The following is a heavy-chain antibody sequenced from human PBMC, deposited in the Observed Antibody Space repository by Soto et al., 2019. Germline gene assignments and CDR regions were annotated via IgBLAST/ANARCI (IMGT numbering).Heavy chain of an antibody. D-gene: IGHD3-16*01. V-gene: IGHV3-21*06. CDR1: GVMFSSYT. CDR3: ATPYYFNH. Sequence: KTGGSLKLGCASSGVMFSSYTMNWVRQAPGKGLEWLSSISDDSSYIDYADSLRGRFTVSRDNARNSLYLQIDSLGVEDTAVYYCATPYYFNHWGPGTLVTVSS. J-gene: IGHJ1*01. CDR2: ISDDSSYI.